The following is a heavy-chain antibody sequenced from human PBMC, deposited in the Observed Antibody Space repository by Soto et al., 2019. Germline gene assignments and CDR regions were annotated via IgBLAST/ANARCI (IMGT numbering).Heavy chain of an antibody. CDR1: GYTFTHYF. Sequence: QVRLMQSGPEVRRPGASVTVSCKASGYTFTHYFIHWVRRAPGQGLEWMGYINPKSGDTHYSQTFRGRVPMTRDTSTDTANMGLSSLKSDDTAVYFCTRVPGHKNSRGDFWGQGTPITVSS. V-gene: IGHV1-2*02. CDR2: INPKSGDT. CDR3: TRVPGHKNSRGDF. J-gene: IGHJ4*02. D-gene: IGHD1-7*01.